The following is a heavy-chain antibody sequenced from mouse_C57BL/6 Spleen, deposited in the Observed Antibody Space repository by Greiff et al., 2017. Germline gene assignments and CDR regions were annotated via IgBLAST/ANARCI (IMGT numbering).Heavy chain of an antibody. Sequence: QVQLKESGAELVRPGASVTLSCKASGYTFTDYEMHWVKQTPVHGLEWIGAIDPETGGTAYNQKFKGKAILTADKSSSTAYMELRSLTSEDSAVYYCTRDTVVATPAWFAYWGQGTLVTVSA. D-gene: IGHD1-1*01. CDR3: TRDTVVATPAWFAY. CDR2: IDPETGGT. CDR1: GYTFTDYE. V-gene: IGHV1-15*01. J-gene: IGHJ3*01.